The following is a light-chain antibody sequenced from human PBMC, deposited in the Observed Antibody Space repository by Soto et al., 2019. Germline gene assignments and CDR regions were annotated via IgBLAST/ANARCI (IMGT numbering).Light chain of an antibody. CDR1: QTVRNY. Sequence: EIVLTRSPSTPSLSPRRRPTLACRASQTVRNYLAWFQQKPGQAPRVLICGASSRATGIPDRFNGSGSGTDFTLTISILEPDDFAVYYCQHYGSSRTFSQGTKVDIK. CDR2: GAS. V-gene: IGKV3-20*01. CDR3: QHYGSSRT. J-gene: IGKJ1*01.